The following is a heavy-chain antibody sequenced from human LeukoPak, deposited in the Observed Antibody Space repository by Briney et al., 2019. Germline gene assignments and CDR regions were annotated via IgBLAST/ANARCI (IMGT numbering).Heavy chain of an antibody. D-gene: IGHD6-19*01. J-gene: IGHJ4*02. V-gene: IGHV1-2*02. CDR1: GYTSTGYY. Sequence: ASVKVSCKASGYTSTGYYMHWVRQAPGQGLEWMGWINPNSGGTNYAQKFQGRVTMTRDTSISTAYMELSRLRSDDTAVYYCAREVGQWLVHIDYWGQGTLVTVSS. CDR3: AREVGQWLVHIDY. CDR2: INPNSGGT.